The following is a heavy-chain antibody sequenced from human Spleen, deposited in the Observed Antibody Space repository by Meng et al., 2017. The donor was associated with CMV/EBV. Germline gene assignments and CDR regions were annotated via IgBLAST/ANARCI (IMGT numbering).Heavy chain of an antibody. D-gene: IGHD3-22*01. Sequence: GGSLRLSCAASGFTFDDYAMHWVRQAPGKGLEWVSGISWNSGTIGYAVSVKGRFTISRDNSKNTLYLQMNSLRAEDTAVYYCAKPETGVVVTLYFDYWGQGTLVTVSS. J-gene: IGHJ4*02. CDR1: GFTFDDYA. CDR3: AKPETGVVVTLYFDY. V-gene: IGHV3-9*01. CDR2: ISWNSGTI.